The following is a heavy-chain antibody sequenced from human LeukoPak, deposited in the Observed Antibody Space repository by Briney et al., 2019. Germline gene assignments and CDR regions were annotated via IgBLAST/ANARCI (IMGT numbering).Heavy chain of an antibody. J-gene: IGHJ4*02. CDR2: IKQDGSEK. CDR1: GLTFSSYW. V-gene: IGHV3-7*03. CDR3: ASETSYGYDY. Sequence: VGSLRLSWAASGLTFSSYWMSWVRQAPGKGLEWGANIKQDGSEKYYVESVKGRVTISRDNAKNSLYLQTNSLTAEDTAVYSCASETSYGYDYWGQGTLVTVSS. D-gene: IGHD5-18*01.